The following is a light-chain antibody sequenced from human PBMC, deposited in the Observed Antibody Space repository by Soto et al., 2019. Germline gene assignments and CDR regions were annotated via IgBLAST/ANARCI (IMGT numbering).Light chain of an antibody. Sequence: QSALTQPPSASGSPGQSVTISCTGTKSDIGVYDFVSWYQRHPGKAPRLIIYEVVQRPSGVPDRFSGSKSGNTASLTVSGLQAADKADYFCKSYAGSNTYVFGSGTKVTVL. V-gene: IGLV2-8*01. CDR3: KSYAGSNTYV. J-gene: IGLJ1*01. CDR2: EVV. CDR1: KSDIGVYDF.